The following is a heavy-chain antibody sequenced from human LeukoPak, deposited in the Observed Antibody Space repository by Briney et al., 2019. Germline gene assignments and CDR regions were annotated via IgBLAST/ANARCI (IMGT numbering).Heavy chain of an antibody. Sequence: SGPALVKPTQTLTLTCTFSGFSLGTSGMCVSWIRQPPGKALEWLARIDWDDDKYYSTSLKTRLTISKDTSKNQVVLTMTNMDPVDTATYYCARLTLTGETLGWFDPWGQGTLVTVSS. V-gene: IGHV2-70*11. CDR1: GFSLGTSGMC. CDR2: IDWDDDK. CDR3: ARLTLTGETLGWFDP. J-gene: IGHJ5*02. D-gene: IGHD7-27*01.